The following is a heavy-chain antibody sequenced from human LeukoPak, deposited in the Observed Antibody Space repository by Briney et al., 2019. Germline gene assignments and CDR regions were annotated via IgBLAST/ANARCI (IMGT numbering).Heavy chain of an antibody. J-gene: IGHJ4*02. CDR1: GFTFTTYT. V-gene: IGHV3-21*01. Sequence: PGGSLRLSCAASGFTFTTYTMNWVRQAPGKGLEWVSSISGSSSYIYYADSVKGRFTISRDNAKNSLYLQMSSLRAEDTAVYYCARAFSSSSPFDYWGQGTLVTVSS. CDR3: ARAFSSSSPFDY. CDR2: ISGSSSYI. D-gene: IGHD6-6*01.